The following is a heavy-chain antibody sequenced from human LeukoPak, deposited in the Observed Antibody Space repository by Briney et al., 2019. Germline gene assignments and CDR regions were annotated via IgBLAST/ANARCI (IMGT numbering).Heavy chain of an antibody. V-gene: IGHV3-30*02. D-gene: IGHD6-19*01. CDR1: GFTFSSYG. CDR2: IRYDGSNK. Sequence: GGALRLSCAASGFTFSSYGMHWVRQAPGKGLEGVAFIRYDGSNKYYADSVKGGFTISRDNSKNTLYLQMNSLRAEDTAVYFCARRSGVAVAGAFDYWGQGTLVTVSS. CDR3: ARRSGVAVAGAFDY. J-gene: IGHJ4*02.